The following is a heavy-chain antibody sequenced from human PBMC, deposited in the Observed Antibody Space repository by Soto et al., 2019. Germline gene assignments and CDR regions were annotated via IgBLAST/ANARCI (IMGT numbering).Heavy chain of an antibody. V-gene: IGHV1-2*04. CDR2: INPKSGGT. J-gene: IGHJ6*02. CDR1: XXXXTDYX. D-gene: IGHD2-8*01. Sequence: QVQLVQSGXXXKKPXXXVRVSCKAXXXXXTDYXXXWVRQAPGQGLEWLGRINPKSGGTSTAQKFQGWVTMTRDRSISTVYMELTRLRSDDTAVYFCARGHSTDCSNGVCSFFYNHEMDVWGQGTTVTVSS. CDR3: ARGHSTDCSNGVCSFFYNHEMDV.